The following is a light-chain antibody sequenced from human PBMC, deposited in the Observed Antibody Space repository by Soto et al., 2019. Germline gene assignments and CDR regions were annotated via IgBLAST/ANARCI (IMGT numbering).Light chain of an antibody. CDR1: SSDVGAYIY. V-gene: IGLV2-14*03. J-gene: IGLJ1*01. CDR2: EVN. CDR3: SAYSDIDKKV. Sequence: QSVLTQPASVSGSPGQSITISCGGTSSDVGAYIYVSWYQQFPGKAPKLILYEVNNRPSGVSNRFSGSKSDTTASLTISGLQPEDEADYSCSAYSDIDKKVFGNGKKVTV.